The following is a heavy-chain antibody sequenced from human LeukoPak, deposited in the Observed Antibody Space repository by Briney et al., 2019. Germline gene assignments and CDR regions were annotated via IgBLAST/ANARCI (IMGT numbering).Heavy chain of an antibody. V-gene: IGHV1-69*13. CDR3: ARARYYDSSGYSPLLLDV. CDR1: GGTFSSYA. CDR2: IIPIFGTA. D-gene: IGHD3-22*01. J-gene: IGHJ6*04. Sequence: ASVKVSCKASGGTFSSYAISWVRQAPGQGLEWMGGIIPIFGTANYAQKFQGRVTITADESTSTAYMELSSLRSEDTAVYYCARARYYDSSGYSPLLLDVWGKGTTVTVSS.